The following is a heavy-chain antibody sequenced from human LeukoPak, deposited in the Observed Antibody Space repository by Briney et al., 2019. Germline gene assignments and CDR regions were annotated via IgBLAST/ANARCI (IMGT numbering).Heavy chain of an antibody. J-gene: IGHJ1*01. Sequence: GGSLRLSCAASGFTLRDYWMSWMRQAPGKGLEWVASTSSSCHTIYYADSVKGRFTISRDNARNSLYLQINSLRAEDTAVYFCARGPFCGGDCFWGQGTLVTVSS. CDR1: GFTLRDYW. CDR3: ARGPFCGGDCF. D-gene: IGHD2-21*02. CDR2: TSSSCHTI. V-gene: IGHV3-11*01.